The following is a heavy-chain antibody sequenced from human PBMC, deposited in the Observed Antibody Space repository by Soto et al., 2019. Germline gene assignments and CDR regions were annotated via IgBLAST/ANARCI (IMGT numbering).Heavy chain of an antibody. CDR2: ISSSSSYI. J-gene: IGHJ4*02. CDR1: GFTFSSYS. Sequence: EVQLVESGGGLVKPVGSLRRSCAASGFTFSSYSMNWVRHAPGKGLEWVSSISSSSSYIYYADSVKGRFTISRDNAKNSLYLQMTSLRAEDTAVYYCARDRAIPYDYWGQGTLVTVSS. V-gene: IGHV3-21*01. CDR3: ARDRAIPYDY. D-gene: IGHD2-21*01.